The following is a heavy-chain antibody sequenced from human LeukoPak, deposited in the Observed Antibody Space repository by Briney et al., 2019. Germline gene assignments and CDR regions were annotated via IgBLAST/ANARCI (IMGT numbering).Heavy chain of an antibody. CDR3: ARGYSSSWYGGDFDY. V-gene: IGHV1-18*04. CDR1: GYTFTSYG. Sequence: ASVKVSCKASGYTFTSYGISWVRRAPGQGREWMGWISAYNGNTNYAQKLQGRVTMTTDTSTSTAYMELRSLRSDDTAVYYCARGYSSSWYGGDFDYWGQGTLVTVSS. J-gene: IGHJ4*02. CDR2: ISAYNGNT. D-gene: IGHD6-13*01.